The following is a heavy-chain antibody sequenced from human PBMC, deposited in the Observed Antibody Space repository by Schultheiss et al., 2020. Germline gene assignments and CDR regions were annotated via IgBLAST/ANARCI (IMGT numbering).Heavy chain of an antibody. CDR1: GYTFTSYY. CDR2: IIPTLGIA. CDR3: AREAKPRYCSGGGCYPTPFDY. J-gene: IGHJ4*02. V-gene: IGHV1-69*04. D-gene: IGHD2-15*01. Sequence: SVKVSCKASGYTFTSYYMHWVRQAPGQGLEWMGRIIPTLGIANYAQKFQGRVTITADKSTSTAYMELSSLRSEDTAVYYCAREAKPRYCSGGGCYPTPFDYWGRGTLVTVSS.